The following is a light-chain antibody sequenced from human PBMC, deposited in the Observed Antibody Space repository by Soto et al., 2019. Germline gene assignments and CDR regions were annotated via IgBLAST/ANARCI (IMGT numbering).Light chain of an antibody. CDR3: SSYTSNSTVV. Sequence: QSGLTQPGSVSGSPGQSITISCTGTSSDVGGYNYVSWYQQHPGKAPKLMIYDVINRPSGVSNRFSGSKSGNTASLAISGLQAEDEADYYCSSYTSNSTVVFGTGTKVTVL. CDR2: DVI. V-gene: IGLV2-14*01. J-gene: IGLJ1*01. CDR1: SSDVGGYNY.